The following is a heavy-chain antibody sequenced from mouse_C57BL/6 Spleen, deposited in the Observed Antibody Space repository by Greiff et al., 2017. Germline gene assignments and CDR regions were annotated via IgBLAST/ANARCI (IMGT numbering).Heavy chain of an antibody. V-gene: IGHV1-69*01. CDR3: ARRDYYGSNPDYYAMDY. D-gene: IGHD1-1*01. J-gene: IGHJ4*01. CDR2: IDPSDSYT. Sequence: QVQLQQSGAELVMPGASVKLSCKASGYTFTSYWMHWVKQRPGQGLEWIGEIDPSDSYTNYNQKFKGKSTLTVDKSSSTAYMQLSSLTSEDSAVYYCARRDYYGSNPDYYAMDYWGQGTSVTVSS. CDR1: GYTFTSYW.